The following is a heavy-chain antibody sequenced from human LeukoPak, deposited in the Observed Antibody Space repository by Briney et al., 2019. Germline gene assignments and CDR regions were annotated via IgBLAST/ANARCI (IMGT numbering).Heavy chain of an antibody. CDR2: IYYSGST. CDR3: ATDPRYSSDTFDI. J-gene: IGHJ3*02. V-gene: IGHV4-39*01. D-gene: IGHD6-25*01. CDR1: GGSISSSSYY. Sequence: PSETLSLTCTVSGGSISSSSYYWGWIRQPPGKGLEWIGSIYYSGSTYYNPSLKSRVTISVDTSKNQFSLKLSSVTAADTAVYYCATDPRYSSDTFDIWGQGQWSSSLQ.